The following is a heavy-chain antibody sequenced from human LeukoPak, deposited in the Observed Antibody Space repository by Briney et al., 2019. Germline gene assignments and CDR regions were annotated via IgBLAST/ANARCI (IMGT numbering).Heavy chain of an antibody. J-gene: IGHJ4*02. Sequence: PGGSLRLSCAASGFTVSSNYMSWVRQAPGKGLEWVSVIYSGGSTYYADSVKGRFTISRDNSKNTLYLQMNSLRAEDTAVYYCARDPGTTWYYFDYWGQGTLVTVSS. CDR1: GFTVSSNY. CDR2: IYSGGST. V-gene: IGHV3-66*01. D-gene: IGHD4-17*01. CDR3: ARDPGTTWYYFDY.